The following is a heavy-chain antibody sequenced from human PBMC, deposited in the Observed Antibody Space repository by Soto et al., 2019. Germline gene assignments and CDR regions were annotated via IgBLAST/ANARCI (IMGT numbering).Heavy chain of an antibody. CDR1: GYTFTSYA. CDR3: ARDRYSSGWYLRKVDY. CDR2: INAGNGNT. V-gene: IGHV1-3*01. J-gene: IGHJ4*02. Sequence: ASVKVSCKASGYTFTSYAMHWVRQAPGQRLEWMGWINAGNGNTKYSQKFQGRVTITRDTSASTAYMELSILRSEDTALYYCARDRYSSGWYLRKVDYWGQGTLVTVSS. D-gene: IGHD6-19*01.